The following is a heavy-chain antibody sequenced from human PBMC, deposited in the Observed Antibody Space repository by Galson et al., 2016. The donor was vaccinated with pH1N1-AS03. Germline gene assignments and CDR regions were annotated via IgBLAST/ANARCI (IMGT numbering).Heavy chain of an antibody. J-gene: IGHJ3*01. Sequence: SLRLSCAASGFIFTHYSMHWVRQAPGKGLEWVAVMSYEGTTTYYAGSVKGRFTISRDNSKNTLYLQMNSLRTEDTALYYCAREEGGFGSNWLQTDAFDFWGQGTMVTVSS. D-gene: IGHD6-13*01. V-gene: IGHV3-30-3*01. CDR1: GFIFTHYS. CDR3: AREEGGFGSNWLQTDAFDF. CDR2: MSYEGTTT.